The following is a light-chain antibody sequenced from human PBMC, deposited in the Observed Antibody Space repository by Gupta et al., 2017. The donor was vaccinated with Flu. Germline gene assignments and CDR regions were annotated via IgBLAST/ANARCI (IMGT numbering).Light chain of an antibody. CDR3: LHDYNFPLT. J-gene: IGKJ4*01. CDR2: NVS. CDR1: QDIRDT. Sequence: AIQMTQSPSSLSASVGDRVTITCRASQDIRDTLGWYQQKPGKAPKLLMYNVSTLQSGVPSRFSCSGFGTDFTLTISSLQPEDLATYYCLHDYNFPLTFGGGTKVEIK. V-gene: IGKV1-6*01.